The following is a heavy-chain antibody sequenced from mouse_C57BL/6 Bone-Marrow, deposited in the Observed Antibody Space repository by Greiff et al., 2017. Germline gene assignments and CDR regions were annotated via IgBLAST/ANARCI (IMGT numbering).Heavy chain of an antibody. V-gene: IGHV1-64*01. CDR1: GYTFTSYW. D-gene: IGHD1-1*01. CDR2: IHPNSGST. CDR3: AREDYYGSSFWYFDV. J-gene: IGHJ1*03. Sequence: QVQLQQPGAELVKPGASVKLSCKASGYTFTSYWMHLVKQRPGQGLEWIGMIHPNSGSTNYNEKFKSKATLTVDKSSSTAYMQLSSLTSEDSAVYYCAREDYYGSSFWYFDVWGTGTTVTVSS.